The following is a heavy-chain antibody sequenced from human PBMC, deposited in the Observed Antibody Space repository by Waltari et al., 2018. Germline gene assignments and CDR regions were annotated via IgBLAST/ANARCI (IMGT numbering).Heavy chain of an antibody. CDR2: LIPILGIA. Sequence: QVQLVQSGAEVKKPGSSVKVSCKASGGTFSSYAISWVRQAPGQGLEWVGGLIPILGIATDAQKFKGMVTITADKSTSTAYMERSSLRSEDTAVYYCARFSDCSGGSCYSGVEGDWFDPWGQGTLVTVSS. CDR1: GGTFSSYA. J-gene: IGHJ5*02. CDR3: ARFSDCSGGSCYSGVEGDWFDP. D-gene: IGHD2-15*01. V-gene: IGHV1-69*10.